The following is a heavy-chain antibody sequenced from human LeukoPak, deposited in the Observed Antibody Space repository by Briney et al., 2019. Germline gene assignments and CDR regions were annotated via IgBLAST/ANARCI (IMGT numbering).Heavy chain of an antibody. CDR3: AKHGVTMVRGVRDAFDI. Sequence: GGSLRLSCAASGFTFSSYWMSWVRQAPGKGLEWVANIKQDGSEKYYVDSVKGQFTISRDNAKNSLYLQMNSLRAEDTAVYYCAKHGVTMVRGVRDAFDIWGQGTMVTVSS. CDR2: IKQDGSEK. D-gene: IGHD3-10*01. CDR1: GFTFSSYW. J-gene: IGHJ3*02. V-gene: IGHV3-7*03.